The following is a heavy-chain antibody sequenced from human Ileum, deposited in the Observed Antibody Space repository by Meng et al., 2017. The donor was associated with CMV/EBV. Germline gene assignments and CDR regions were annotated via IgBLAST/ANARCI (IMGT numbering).Heavy chain of an antibody. J-gene: IGHJ4*02. D-gene: IGHD1-26*01. V-gene: IGHV3-30*02. Sequence: GGSLRLSCAASGFTFSTYGMHWVRQAPGKGLEWVAFIHYDGSNKYYTDSVKGRFTISRGNSKNTLYLQMNSLRPEDTAVYFCAKVAGGTYHYFDYWGQGTLVTVSS. CDR3: AKVAGGTYHYFDY. CDR1: GFTFSTYG. CDR2: IHYDGSNK.